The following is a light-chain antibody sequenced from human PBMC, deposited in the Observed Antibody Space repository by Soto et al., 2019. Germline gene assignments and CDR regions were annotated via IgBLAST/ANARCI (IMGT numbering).Light chain of an antibody. V-gene: IGKV3-20*01. Sequence: DIVLTQSPDTLSLSTVDRATLSCTASQSLSSNYLAWYQQRPGQAPRLLIYGASNRATGIPDRFSGNGSGTDFALSISRLEREEFSVYYCRQYDNSPRTFGSGTKVEI. J-gene: IGKJ3*01. CDR2: GAS. CDR3: RQYDNSPRT. CDR1: QSLSSNY.